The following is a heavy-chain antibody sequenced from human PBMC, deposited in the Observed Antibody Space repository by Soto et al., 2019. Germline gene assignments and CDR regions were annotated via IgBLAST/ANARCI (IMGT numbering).Heavy chain of an antibody. J-gene: IGHJ6*02. CDR3: ARDEWRFLEGLPNGMDG. D-gene: IGHD3-3*01. Sequence: SETLSLTCTVSGGSISSYYWSWIRQPPGKGLEWIGYIYYSGSTNCNPSLKSRVTISVDTSKNQFSLKLSSVTAADTAVYYCARDEWRFLEGLPNGMDGWGQGTTVTVSS. CDR1: GGSISSYY. CDR2: IYYSGST. V-gene: IGHV4-59*01.